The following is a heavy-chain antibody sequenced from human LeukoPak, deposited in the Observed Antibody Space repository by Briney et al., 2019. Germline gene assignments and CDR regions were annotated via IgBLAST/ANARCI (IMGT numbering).Heavy chain of an antibody. CDR1: GYTFTSYD. V-gene: IGHV1-8*01. CDR2: MNPNSGNT. D-gene: IGHD4-17*01. CDR3: ARALGTHDYGDYVWAPNY. J-gene: IGHJ4*02. Sequence: ASVKVSCKASGYTFTSYDINWVRQATGQGLEWMGWMNPNSGNTGYAQKFQGRVTMTRNTSISTAYMELSSLRSEDTAVYYCARALGTHDYGDYVWAPNYWGQGTLVTVSS.